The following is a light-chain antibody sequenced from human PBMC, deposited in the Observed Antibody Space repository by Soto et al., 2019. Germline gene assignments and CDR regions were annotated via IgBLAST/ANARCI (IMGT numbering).Light chain of an antibody. CDR1: QSVSSN. Sequence: EIVMTQSPATLSVSPGERATLSCRASQSVSSNLAWYQQKPGQAPRLLIYGASTRATGIPARFSGSRSGTECTLTISTLQSEDFAVYYCQQDNNWPPLTFGGGTKVEIK. V-gene: IGKV3-15*01. CDR2: GAS. J-gene: IGKJ4*01. CDR3: QQDNNWPPLT.